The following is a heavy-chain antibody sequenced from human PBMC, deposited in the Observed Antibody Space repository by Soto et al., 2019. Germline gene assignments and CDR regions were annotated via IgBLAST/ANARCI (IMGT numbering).Heavy chain of an antibody. V-gene: IGHV1-69*01. CDR3: AIPLPKQQLVRGAFDH. J-gene: IGHJ4*02. Sequence: QVQLVQSGAAVKKPGSSVKLSCKTSGGTFRNYAINWVRQAPGQGLEWMGGSIPVFGTANYAQTFQGRFTITADESTSTAYMELSSLRSEDTAVYYCAIPLPKQQLVRGAFDHWGQGTLVTVAS. CDR1: GGTFRNYA. CDR2: SIPVFGTA. D-gene: IGHD6-13*01.